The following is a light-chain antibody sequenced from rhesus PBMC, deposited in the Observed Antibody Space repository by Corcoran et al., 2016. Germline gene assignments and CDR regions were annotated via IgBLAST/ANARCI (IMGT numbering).Light chain of an antibody. CDR3: QQGNTSPHS. V-gene: IGKV1-18*01. J-gene: IGKJ2*01. CDR2: AAS. CDR1: QGISSW. Sequence: DIQMTQSPSSLSASVGDKVTITCRASQGISSWLAWYQQKPGKAPNLLIYAASELESGVPSRFNGSGSWTAESLTISSLQPDDFATCYCQQGNTSPHSVGQGTKVEIK.